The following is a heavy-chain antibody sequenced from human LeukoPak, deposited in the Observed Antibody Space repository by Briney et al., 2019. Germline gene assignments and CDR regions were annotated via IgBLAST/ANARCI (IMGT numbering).Heavy chain of an antibody. CDR1: GYTFTSYY. CDR2: INPSGGST. CDR3: ARGRVVVVAATNWFDP. V-gene: IGHV1-46*01. J-gene: IGHJ5*02. Sequence: ASVKVSFKASGYTFTSYYMHWVRQAPGQGLEWMGIINPSGGSTSYTQKFQGRGTMTRDTSTSTVYMELSILRSEDTAVYYCARGRVVVVAATNWFDPWGQGTLVTASS. D-gene: IGHD2-15*01.